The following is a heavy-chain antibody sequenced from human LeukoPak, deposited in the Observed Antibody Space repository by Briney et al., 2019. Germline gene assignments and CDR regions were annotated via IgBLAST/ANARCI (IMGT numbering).Heavy chain of an antibody. CDR3: ATGKGYYDSSGYYDGAY. J-gene: IGHJ4*02. V-gene: IGHV1-69*05. CDR1: GGTFSSYA. CDR2: IIPIFGTA. D-gene: IGHD3-22*01. Sequence: SVKVSCKASGGTFSSYAISWVRQAPGQGLEWMGRIIPIFGTANYAQKFQGRVTITTDESTSTAYMELSSLRSEDTAVYYCATGKGYYDSSGYYDGAYWGQGTLVTVSS.